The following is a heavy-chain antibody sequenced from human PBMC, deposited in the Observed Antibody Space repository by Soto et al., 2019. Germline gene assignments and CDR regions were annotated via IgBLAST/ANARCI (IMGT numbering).Heavy chain of an antibody. CDR2: ISYTGIT. Sequence: QVRLQESGQGLVRPSQTLSLMCSVSGDSMRNDNFYWSFLRQRPVTGPEWLGYISYTGITFYNPSLVSRAVISVDPSKHQFSLSLKSVTAADTAVYYCARDLAAVVTGRGAFAVWGPGALVTVSS. D-gene: IGHD3-9*01. J-gene: IGHJ3*01. CDR3: ARDLAAVVTGRGAFAV. V-gene: IGHV4-31*03. CDR1: GDSMRNDNFY.